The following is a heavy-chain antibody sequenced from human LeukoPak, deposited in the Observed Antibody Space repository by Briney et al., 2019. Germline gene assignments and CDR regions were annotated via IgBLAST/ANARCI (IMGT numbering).Heavy chain of an antibody. Sequence: GGSLRLSCAASGFILKSNAMSWVRQSPGKDLEWGGLEWVSTISSSGGSTYYADSVKGRFTISRDNSKNTLSLQMRSLRAEDTAVYYCANLIIAAAGYEYFQDWGQGTLVTVSS. CDR3: ANLIIAAAGYEYFQD. J-gene: IGHJ1*01. D-gene: IGHD6-13*01. CDR2: ISSSGGST. V-gene: IGHV3-23*01. CDR1: GFILKSNA.